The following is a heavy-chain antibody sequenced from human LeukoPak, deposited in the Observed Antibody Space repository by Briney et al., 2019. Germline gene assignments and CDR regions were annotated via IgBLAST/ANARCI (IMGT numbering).Heavy chain of an antibody. Sequence: PSETLSLTCTVSGGSISIGSYYWSWIRQPAGKGLEWIGRIYTSGSTNYNPSLKGRVTISVDTSKTQFSLKLSSVTAADTAVYYCARDSLATRTPFDYWGQGTLVTVSS. CDR2: IYTSGST. V-gene: IGHV4-61*02. CDR3: ARDSLATRTPFDY. D-gene: IGHD5-24*01. CDR1: GGSISIGSYY. J-gene: IGHJ4*02.